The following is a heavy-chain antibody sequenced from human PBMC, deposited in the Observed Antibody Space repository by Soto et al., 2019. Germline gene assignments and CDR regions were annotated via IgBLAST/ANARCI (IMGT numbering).Heavy chain of an antibody. CDR3: TREGPLNTRMFWGAFDV. J-gene: IGHJ3*01. V-gene: IGHV3-30-3*01. Sequence: QVQLVESGGGVVQPGRSLRLSCAASAFTFSSYAMHWVRQAPGKGLEWVSFIEDDGSNKYYAESVKGRFTISRDNSKNTLYLQMNGLRREDTAVYYCTREGPLNTRMFWGAFDVWGQGTMVTVSS. CDR1: AFTFSSYA. D-gene: IGHD3-16*01. CDR2: IEDDGSNK.